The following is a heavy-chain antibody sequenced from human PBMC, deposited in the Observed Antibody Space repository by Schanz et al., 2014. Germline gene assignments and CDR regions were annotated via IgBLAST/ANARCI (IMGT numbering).Heavy chain of an antibody. CDR3: ARDRRNANLDY. CDR2: ISGRDGST. CDR1: GFTFSSYA. J-gene: IGHJ4*02. V-gene: IGHV3-23*01. Sequence: EVHLLDSGGGLVQPGGSLRLSCAASGFTFSSYAMSWVRQAPGMGLEWVSAISGRDGSTYYADSVRGRFTISRDNSKNTLYLEMNSLRAEDTALYYCARDRRNANLDYWGQGTLVTVSS. D-gene: IGHD1-1*01.